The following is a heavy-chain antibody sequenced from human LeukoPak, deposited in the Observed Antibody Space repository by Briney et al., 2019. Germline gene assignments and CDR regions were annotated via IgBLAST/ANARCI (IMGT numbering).Heavy chain of an antibody. V-gene: IGHV3-23*01. J-gene: IGHJ6*02. Sequence: PGGSLRLSCAASGFTFSSYAMSWVRQAPGKGLEWVSAISGSGGSTYYADSVKGRFTISRDNSKNTLYLRMNSLRAEDTAVYYCAKFESGSAFYYYYGMDVWGQGTTVTVSS. D-gene: IGHD5-12*01. CDR2: ISGSGGST. CDR1: GFTFSSYA. CDR3: AKFESGSAFYYYYGMDV.